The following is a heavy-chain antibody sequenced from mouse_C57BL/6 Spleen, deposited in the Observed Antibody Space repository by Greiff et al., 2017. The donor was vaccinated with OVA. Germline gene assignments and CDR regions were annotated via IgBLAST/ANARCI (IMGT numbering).Heavy chain of an antibody. CDR1: GYSFTGYY. J-gene: IGHJ3*01. CDR3: ARRGNYAPGNFFAY. Sequence: EVQLQQSGPELVKPGASVKISCKASGYSFTGYYMHWVKQSSEKSLEWIGEINPSTGGTSYNQKFKGKATLTVDKSSSTAYMQLKSLTSEDSAVYYCARRGNYAPGNFFAYWGQGTLVTVSA. CDR2: INPSTGGT. V-gene: IGHV1-43*01. D-gene: IGHD2-1*01.